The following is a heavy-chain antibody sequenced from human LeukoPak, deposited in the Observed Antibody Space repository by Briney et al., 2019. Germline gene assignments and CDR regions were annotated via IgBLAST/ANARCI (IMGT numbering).Heavy chain of an antibody. J-gene: IGHJ6*02. CDR1: GGTFSSYA. CDR2: IIPIFGTA. V-gene: IGHV1-69*13. CDR3: ARSSSLITIFGVVQDYYYYYGMDV. Sequence: SVKVSCKASGGTFSSYAISWVRQAPGQGLEWMGGIIPIFGTANYAQKFQGRVTITADESTSTAYMELSSLRSEDTAVYYCARSSSLITIFGVVQDYYYYYGMDVWGQGTTVTVSS. D-gene: IGHD3-3*01.